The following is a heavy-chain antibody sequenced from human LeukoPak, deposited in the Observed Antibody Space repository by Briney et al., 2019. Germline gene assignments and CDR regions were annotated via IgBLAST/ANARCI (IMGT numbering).Heavy chain of an antibody. D-gene: IGHD1-26*01. J-gene: IGHJ4*02. CDR2: IYHSGST. V-gene: IGHV4-59*01. CDR1: GGSISSYY. Sequence: SETLSLTCTVSGGSISSYYWSWIRQPPGKGLEWIGYIYHSGSTNYNPSLKSRVTISVDTSKNQFSLKLSSVTAADTAVYYCARDRGIVGAKGLDYWGQGTLVTVSS. CDR3: ARDRGIVGAKGLDY.